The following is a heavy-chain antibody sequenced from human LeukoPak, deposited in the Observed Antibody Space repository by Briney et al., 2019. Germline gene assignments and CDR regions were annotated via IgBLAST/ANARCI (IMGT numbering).Heavy chain of an antibody. CDR3: ARDSPQTTPALL. Sequence: PSETLSLTCTVSGGSISSNSYYWGWIRQPPGRGLEWIGSIYYSGSTYYNPSLKSRVTISVDTSKNQFSLKLSSVTAADTAVYYCARDSPQTTPALLWGQGTLVTVSS. D-gene: IGHD4-11*01. J-gene: IGHJ4*02. V-gene: IGHV4-39*02. CDR1: GGSISSNSYY. CDR2: IYYSGST.